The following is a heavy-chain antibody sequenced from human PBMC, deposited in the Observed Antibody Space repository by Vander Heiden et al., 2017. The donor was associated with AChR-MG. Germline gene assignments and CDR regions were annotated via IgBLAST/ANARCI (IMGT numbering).Heavy chain of an antibody. J-gene: IGHJ5*02. CDR3: AKDRRLVAVAGRDWFDP. V-gene: IGHV3-23*01. CDR2: LSGSGCST. D-gene: IGHD6-19*01. CDR1: GFTFSSYA. Sequence: EVQLLESGGGLVPPGGSLRLACAASGFTFSSYAMSWVGQAQGKGLEWVSALSGSGCSTYDADSVKGRFTISRDNSKNTLDLQMNSLRAEDTAVYYCAKDRRLVAVAGRDWFDPWCEG.